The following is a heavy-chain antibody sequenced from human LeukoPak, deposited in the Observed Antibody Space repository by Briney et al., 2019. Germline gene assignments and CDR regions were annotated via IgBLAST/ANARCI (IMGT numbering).Heavy chain of an antibody. J-gene: IGHJ6*02. CDR1: GFTFSSYW. CDR3: AITDSGNLYGMDV. D-gene: IGHD5-12*01. Sequence: GGSLRLSCAASGFTFSSYWMHWVRQAPGKGLVWVSRINSDGSSTSYADSVKGRFTISRDNSKNTLYLQMNSLRAEDTAVYYCAITDSGNLYGMDVWGQGTTVTVSS. CDR2: INSDGSST. V-gene: IGHV3-74*01.